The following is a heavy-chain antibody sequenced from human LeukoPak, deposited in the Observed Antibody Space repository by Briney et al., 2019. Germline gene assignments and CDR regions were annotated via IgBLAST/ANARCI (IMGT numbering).Heavy chain of an antibody. V-gene: IGHV3-30*02. CDR1: GFTFSSYG. Sequence: PGGSLRLSCAASGFTFSSYGMHWVRQAPGKGLEWVAFIRYDESNKYYAGSVRGRFTISRDNSKNTLYLQMNSLRAEDTAVYYCAKDRESYYCSTTNCYLDYWGQGTLVTVSS. CDR2: IRYDESNK. CDR3: AKDRESYYCSTTNCYLDY. D-gene: IGHD2-2*01. J-gene: IGHJ4*02.